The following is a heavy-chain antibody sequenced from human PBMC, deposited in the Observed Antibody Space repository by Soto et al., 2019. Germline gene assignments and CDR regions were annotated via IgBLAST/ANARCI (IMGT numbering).Heavy chain of an antibody. J-gene: IGHJ6*02. V-gene: IGHV3-30*18. Sequence: QVQLVESGGGVVQPGRSLRLSCAASGFTFSSYGMHWVRQAPGKGLEWVGVISDDGSNKYYEDSVKGRFTISRDNPKSTLYMQMNRLRAEDTAVYYCAKEIGNYDGSGSYYYGMDVWGQGTTVTVSS. CDR2: ISDDGSNK. CDR3: AKEIGNYDGSGSYYYGMDV. D-gene: IGHD3-10*01. CDR1: GFTFSSYG.